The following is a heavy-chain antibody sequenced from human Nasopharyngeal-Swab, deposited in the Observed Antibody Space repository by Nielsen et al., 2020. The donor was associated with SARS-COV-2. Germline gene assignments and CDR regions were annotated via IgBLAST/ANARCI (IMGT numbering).Heavy chain of an antibody. CDR3: ARDRTDDYGDYGGAFDI. V-gene: IGHV3-33*08. Sequence: GESLKISWSSSGFTFSSYGMHWVRQAPGKGLEWVAGIWYDGSNKYYADSVKGRFTISRDNSKNTLYLQMNSLRAEDTAVYYCARDRTDDYGDYGGAFDIWGQGTMVTVSS. CDR2: IWYDGSNK. J-gene: IGHJ3*02. CDR1: GFTFSSYG. D-gene: IGHD4-17*01.